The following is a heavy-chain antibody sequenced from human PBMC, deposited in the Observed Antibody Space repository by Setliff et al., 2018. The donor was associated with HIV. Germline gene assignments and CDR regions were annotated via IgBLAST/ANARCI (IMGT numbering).Heavy chain of an antibody. CDR1: GGSISTGGYY. V-gene: IGHV4-61*08. CDR3: AREIYGGNSRPFDY. CDR2: IYYNGNT. J-gene: IGHJ4*02. D-gene: IGHD4-17*01. Sequence: PSETLSLTCTVSGGSISTGGYYWSWIRQHPGKGLEWIGSIYYNGNTNYNPSLKSRITISVDTSKNQFSLKLTSVTAADTAVYYCAREIYGGNSRPFDYWGQGTLVTVSS.